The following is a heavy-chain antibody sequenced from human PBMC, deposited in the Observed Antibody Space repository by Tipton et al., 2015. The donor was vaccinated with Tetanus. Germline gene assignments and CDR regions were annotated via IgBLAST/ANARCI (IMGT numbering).Heavy chain of an antibody. CDR2: TYYRSQWIT. Sequence: GLVKPSQTLPLTCVISGDSVSRDGPTWNWIRQSPSRGLEWLGRTYYRSQWITDYAVSVRCRITINSDTSKNIFSLELRTVTREDTAVYYCARDPPSCYSCLDSWGQGTLITVSS. J-gene: IGHJ4*02. D-gene: IGHD4-11*01. V-gene: IGHV6-1*01. CDR3: ARDPPSCYSCLDS. CDR1: GDSVSRDGPT.